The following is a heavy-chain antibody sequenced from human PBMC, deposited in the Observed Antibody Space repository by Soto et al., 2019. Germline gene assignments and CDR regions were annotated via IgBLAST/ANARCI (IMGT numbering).Heavy chain of an antibody. D-gene: IGHD3-22*01. V-gene: IGHV3-48*03. Sequence: GGSLRLSCAASGFTFSSYEMNWVRQAPGKGLEWGSYISSSGSTIYYADSVKGRFTISRDNAKNSLYLQMNSLRAEDTAVYYCARENYYDSSGYSPGRYYFDYWGQGTLVTVSS. CDR3: ARENYYDSSGYSPGRYYFDY. CDR1: GFTFSSYE. J-gene: IGHJ4*02. CDR2: ISSSGSTI.